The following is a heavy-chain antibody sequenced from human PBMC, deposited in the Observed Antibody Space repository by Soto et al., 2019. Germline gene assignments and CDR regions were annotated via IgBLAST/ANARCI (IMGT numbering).Heavy chain of an antibody. CDR1: GGSISTDSYN. V-gene: IGHV4-39*02. D-gene: IGHD3-3*01. J-gene: IGHJ3*01. CDR3: ARFFGNAFDV. CDR2: IYYDGTP. Sequence: QLQLQESGPGLVKPSETLSLTCSVSGGSISTDSYNWDWIRQSPGKGLEWIGTIYYDGTPSYNPSLKIQVTIPVDTPRNHFSLKVKSVTAADTAMYYCARFFGNAFDVWGQGTMVKVSS.